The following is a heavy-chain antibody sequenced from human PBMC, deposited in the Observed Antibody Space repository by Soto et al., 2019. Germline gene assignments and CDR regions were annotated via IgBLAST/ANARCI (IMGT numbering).Heavy chain of an antibody. V-gene: IGHV1-46*01. CDR3: ARDPHGFWTTYWFDP. CDR2: INPSGGST. Sequence: ASVKVSCKASGYTFTSYYMHWVRQAPGQGLEWMGIINPSGGSTSYAEKFQGRVTLTTDTSTSTAYMELRSLRSDDTAIYYCARDPHGFWTTYWFDPWGQGTPVTVSS. D-gene: IGHD3-3*01. CDR1: GYTFTSYY. J-gene: IGHJ5*02.